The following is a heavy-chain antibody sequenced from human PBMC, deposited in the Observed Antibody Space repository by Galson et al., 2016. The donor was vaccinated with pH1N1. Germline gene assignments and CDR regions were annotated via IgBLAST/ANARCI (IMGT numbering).Heavy chain of an antibody. CDR3: AKEGQWYGGKWVDP. J-gene: IGHJ5*02. CDR1: GFTFGTHA. V-gene: IGHV3-23*01. Sequence: SLRLSCAASGFTFGTHAMTWVRQAPGKGLQWVAVISGRGRSREYADSVKGRFTISRDNSKNTLYLQMNSVKVGDTGIYYCAKEGQWYGGKWVDPGGQGNRVTVSA. D-gene: IGHD3-10*01. CDR2: ISGRGRSR.